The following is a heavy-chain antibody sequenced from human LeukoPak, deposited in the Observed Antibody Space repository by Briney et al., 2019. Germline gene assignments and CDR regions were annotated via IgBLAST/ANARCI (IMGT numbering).Heavy chain of an antibody. V-gene: IGHV4-34*01. CDR3: ARRKGQLTMVRGVIVNWFDP. Sequence: SETLSLTCAIYGGSFSGYYWSWIRQPPGKGLEWIGEINHTGNTNYNPSLKSRVTVSVDTSKSQFSLKLSSVTAADTAVYYCARRKGQLTMVRGVIVNWFDPWGQGTLVTVSS. CDR2: INHTGNT. D-gene: IGHD3-10*01. J-gene: IGHJ5*02. CDR1: GGSFSGYY.